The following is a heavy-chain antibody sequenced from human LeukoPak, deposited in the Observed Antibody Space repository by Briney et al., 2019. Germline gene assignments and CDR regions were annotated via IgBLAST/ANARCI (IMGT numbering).Heavy chain of an antibody. CDR3: ARVNAGVFDY. D-gene: IGHD1-1*01. CDR2: TYYTSKWYS. V-gene: IGHV6-1*01. CDR1: GDSVSSNSVA. J-gene: IGHJ4*02. Sequence: SQTLSLTCAISGDSVSSNSVAWNWIRQSPSRGLEWLGRTYYTSKWYSEYALSVKGRITVSPDTSKNQFSLQLSSVTPEDTAVYYCARVNAGVFDYWGQGTLVTVSS.